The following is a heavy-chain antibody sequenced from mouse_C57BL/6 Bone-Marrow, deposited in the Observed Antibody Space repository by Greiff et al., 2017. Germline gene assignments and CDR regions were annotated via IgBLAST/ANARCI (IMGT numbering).Heavy chain of an antibody. Sequence: VQLKESGPGLVAPSQSLSITCTASGFSLTSYGVSWVRQPPGKGLAWLGVIWGDGSTNYHSALISSLSISTDNSTSQASFKLHSLLTDDTATYYGGKEGPYSNNYYAMDYWGQGTSVTVSS. V-gene: IGHV2-3*01. J-gene: IGHJ4*01. CDR3: GKEGPYSNNYYAMDY. CDR1: GFSLTSYG. D-gene: IGHD2-5*01. CDR2: IWGDGST.